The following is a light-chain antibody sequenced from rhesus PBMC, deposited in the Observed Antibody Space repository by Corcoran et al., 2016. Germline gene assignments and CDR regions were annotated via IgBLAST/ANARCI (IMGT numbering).Light chain of an antibody. CDR3: QQHKSHPFS. CDR2: GAS. Sequence: DIQMTQSPSSLSASVGDTVTVTCRTSQDVGIYLNWFQQKPGKPPNHLFYGASMWQSGVPSRFSGSGSGTYFTLTISSLQPEDFATYHFQQHKSHPFSFGPGTKLDI. V-gene: IGKV1-28*03. CDR1: QDVGIY. J-gene: IGKJ3*01.